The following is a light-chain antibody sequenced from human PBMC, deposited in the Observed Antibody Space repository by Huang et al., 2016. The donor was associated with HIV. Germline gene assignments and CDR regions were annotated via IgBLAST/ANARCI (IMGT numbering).Light chain of an antibody. Sequence: DTQMTQSPSSLSASVGDTVTITCQASQDIKNYVNWYQQKLGKAPKVLIYDTSNLETGVPSRFSGSGSGTDFTVTISSLQPEDFATYYCQQYDNLPWTFGQGTKVEVK. V-gene: IGKV1-33*01. CDR3: QQYDNLPWT. J-gene: IGKJ1*01. CDR2: DTS. CDR1: QDIKNY.